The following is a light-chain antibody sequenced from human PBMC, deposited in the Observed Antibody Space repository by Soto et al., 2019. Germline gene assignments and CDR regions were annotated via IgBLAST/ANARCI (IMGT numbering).Light chain of an antibody. CDR3: QQYDGLPYT. V-gene: IGKV1-33*01. Sequence: DIQMTQSPSSLSASVGDRVTITCQASQDINNYLYWYQQKPGKTPKVLIHTASYLETGVPSMFSGSGSGTDFTFTISSLQPEDIATYYCQQYDGLPYTFGQGTKLEIK. CDR2: TAS. J-gene: IGKJ2*01. CDR1: QDINNY.